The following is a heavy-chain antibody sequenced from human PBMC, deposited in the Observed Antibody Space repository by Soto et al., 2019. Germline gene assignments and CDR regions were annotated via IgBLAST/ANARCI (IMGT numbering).Heavy chain of an antibody. CDR1: GFIIGNYD. J-gene: IGHJ6*02. CDR3: ARATHGMDV. Sequence: EVQLVESGGGLIQPGGSLRLSCAASGFIIGNYDMHWVRKPTGKGLEWVSAIGFAGDTYYTGSVKGRFTISRENAKNSLYLQMNTLRAEDTAVYYCARATHGMDVWGQGTTVTVSS. V-gene: IGHV3-13*04. CDR2: IGFAGDT.